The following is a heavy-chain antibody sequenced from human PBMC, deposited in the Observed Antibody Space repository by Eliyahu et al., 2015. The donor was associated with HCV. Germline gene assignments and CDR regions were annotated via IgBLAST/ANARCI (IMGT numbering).Heavy chain of an antibody. CDR2: IYTSGST. CDR3: ARESAYDSSGYFI. CDR1: GGSISSGSYY. D-gene: IGHD3-22*01. Sequence: QVQLQESGPGLVKPSQTLSLTCXVSGGSISSGSYYWSWIRQPAGKGLEWIGRIYTSGSTNYNPSLKSRVTISVDTSKNQFSLKLSSVTAADTAVYYCARESAYDSSGYFIWGQGTLVTVSS. V-gene: IGHV4-61*02. J-gene: IGHJ4*02.